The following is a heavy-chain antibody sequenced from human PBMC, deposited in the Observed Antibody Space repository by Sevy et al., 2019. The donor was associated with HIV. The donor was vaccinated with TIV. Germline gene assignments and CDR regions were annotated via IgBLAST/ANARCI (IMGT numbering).Heavy chain of an antibody. V-gene: IGHV3-30-3*01. J-gene: IGHJ6*02. CDR1: GSTFSSYA. Sequence: GGSLRLSCAASGSTFSSYAMHWVRQAPGKGLEWVAVISYDGINQYYADSVKGRFTISRDNSKNTLDLQMKSLTAEDTAVYYCARDYSYGSGSDPWYYCYGMDVWGQGTTVTVSS. D-gene: IGHD3-10*01. CDR2: ISYDGINQ. CDR3: ARDYSYGSGSDPWYYCYGMDV.